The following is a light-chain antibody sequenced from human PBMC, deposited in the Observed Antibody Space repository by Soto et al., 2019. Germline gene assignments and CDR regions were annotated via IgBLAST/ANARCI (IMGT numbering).Light chain of an antibody. CDR2: DAS. Sequence: EVVLTQSPATLSLSPGERATLSCRASQSVNNFLAWYQQKPGQAPRLLIYDASNRATGIPARFSGSGSGTDFTLTISSLETXDXXXXXXXXXXXXXPLTFGGGTKVEMK. CDR1: QSVNNF. J-gene: IGKJ4*01. V-gene: IGKV3-11*01. CDR3: XXXXXXXPLT.